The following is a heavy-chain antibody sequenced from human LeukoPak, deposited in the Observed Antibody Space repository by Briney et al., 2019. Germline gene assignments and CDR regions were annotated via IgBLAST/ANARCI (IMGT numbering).Heavy chain of an antibody. CDR2: FDPEDGET. CDR3: ATDVPNYYDSSGYSGTFDY. Sequence: ASVKVSCKASGGTFSSYAISWVRQAPGKGLEWMGGFDPEDGETIYAQKFQGRVTMTEDTSTDTAYMELSSLRSEDTAVYYCATDVPNYYDSSGYSGTFDYWGQGTLVTVSS. D-gene: IGHD3-22*01. V-gene: IGHV1-24*01. J-gene: IGHJ4*02. CDR1: GGTFSSYA.